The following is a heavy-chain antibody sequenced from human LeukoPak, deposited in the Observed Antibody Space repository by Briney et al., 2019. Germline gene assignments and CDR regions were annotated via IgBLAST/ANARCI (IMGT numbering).Heavy chain of an antibody. J-gene: IGHJ4*02. CDR3: ARDSLSIAAEATFDY. Sequence: GASVKVSCKASGYTFTSYGISWVRQAPGQGLEWMGWISGYNGKTNYAQKLQGRVTMTTDTSTSTAYMELRGLRSDDTAVYYCARDSLSIAAEATFDYWGQGTLVTVSS. D-gene: IGHD6-25*01. CDR2: ISGYNGKT. V-gene: IGHV1-18*01. CDR1: GYTFTSYG.